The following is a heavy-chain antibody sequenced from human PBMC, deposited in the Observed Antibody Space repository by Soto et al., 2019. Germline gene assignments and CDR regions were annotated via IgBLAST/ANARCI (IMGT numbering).Heavy chain of an antibody. CDR1: GGSISSGGYH. J-gene: IGHJ5*02. CDR3: ARDVAYSTSSRWFDP. CDR2: IFYSGNT. Sequence: QVQLQESGPGLVKPSQTLSLTCTVSGGSISSGGYHWSWIRQHPGKGLEWIGFIFYSGNTYYNPSLQSRVTMSVDTSKNQFSLKLNSVTAADTAVYYCARDVAYSTSSRWFDPWGQGTLVTVSS. V-gene: IGHV4-31*03. D-gene: IGHD6-6*01.